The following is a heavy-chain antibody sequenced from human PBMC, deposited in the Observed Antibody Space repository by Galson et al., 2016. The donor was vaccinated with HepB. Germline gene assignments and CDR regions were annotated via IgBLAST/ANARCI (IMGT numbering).Heavy chain of an antibody. Sequence: SVKVSCKASGDTFSSYGISWVRQAPGQGLEWMGGIIPLFGTANYAQRFQGRFTITADKSTSTAYMELGSLRSEDTAVYYCARTVGKYDSSGYYPNNFDHWGQGILVTVSS. CDR2: IIPLFGTA. CDR1: GDTFSSYG. CDR3: ARTVGKYDSSGYYPNNFDH. V-gene: IGHV1-69*06. D-gene: IGHD3-22*01. J-gene: IGHJ4*02.